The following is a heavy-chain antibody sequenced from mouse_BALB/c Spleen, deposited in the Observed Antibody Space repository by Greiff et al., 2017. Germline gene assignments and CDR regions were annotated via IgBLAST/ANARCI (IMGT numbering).Heavy chain of an antibody. V-gene: IGHV1-14*01. D-gene: IGHD1-1*01. CDR3: ARKDYYGTPYAMDY. CDR2: INPYNDGT. J-gene: IGHJ4*01. Sequence: VQLKESGPELVKPGASVKMSCKASGYTFTSYVMHWVKQKPGQGLEWIGYINPYNDGTKYNEKFKGKATLTSDKSSSTAYMELSSLTSEDSAVYYCARKDYYGTPYAMDYWGQGTSVTVSS. CDR1: GYTFTSYV.